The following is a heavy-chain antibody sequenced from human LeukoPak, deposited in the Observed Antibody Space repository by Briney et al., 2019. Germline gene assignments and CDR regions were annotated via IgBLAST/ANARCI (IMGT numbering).Heavy chain of an antibody. CDR1: GYSFISYW. CDR3: ARPSGSGSYYAPWDY. D-gene: IGHD3-10*01. J-gene: IGHJ4*02. V-gene: IGHV5-51*01. Sequence: GESLKISCKGSGYSFISYWIGWVRQMPGKSLEWMGIIYPGDSDTRYSPSFQGQVTISVDKSITTAYLQWSSLKASDTAIYYCARPSGSGSYYAPWDYWGQGTLVTVSS. CDR2: IYPGDSDT.